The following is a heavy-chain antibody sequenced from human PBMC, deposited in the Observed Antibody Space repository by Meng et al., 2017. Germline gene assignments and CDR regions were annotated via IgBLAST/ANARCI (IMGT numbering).Heavy chain of an antibody. Sequence: GGSLRLSCAASGFTFSSYEMNWVRQAPGKGLEWVSYISSSGSTIYYADSVKGRFTISRDNAKNSLYLQMSSLRAEDTAVYYCNYDSSGYQSRWAFDIWGQGTMVTVSS. CDR2: ISSSGSTI. D-gene: IGHD3-22*01. J-gene: IGHJ3*02. CDR1: GFTFSSYE. V-gene: IGHV3-48*03. CDR3: NYDSSGYQSRWAFDI.